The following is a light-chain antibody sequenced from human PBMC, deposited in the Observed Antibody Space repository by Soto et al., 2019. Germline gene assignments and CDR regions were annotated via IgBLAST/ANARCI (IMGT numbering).Light chain of an antibody. CDR2: DAS. Sequence: DIQMTQSPSTLSASVGDTVTVTCRASQSVIAWLAWYQQKPGGAPTLLIYDASALQRGVPSRFSGSGSGTKFPLTIASMQPDDFATYYCQQYETFSGTFGPGTKVEI. V-gene: IGKV1-5*01. CDR1: QSVIAW. CDR3: QQYETFSGT. J-gene: IGKJ1*01.